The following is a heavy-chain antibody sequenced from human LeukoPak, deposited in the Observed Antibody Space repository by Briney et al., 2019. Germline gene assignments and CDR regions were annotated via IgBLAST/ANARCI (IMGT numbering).Heavy chain of an antibody. CDR2: VYYSGST. CDR1: GDSIGNYY. CDR3: ARHAYRGSFFDS. D-gene: IGHD3-16*01. J-gene: IGHJ5*01. Sequence: SETLSLTCTVSGDSIGNYYWSWIRQPPGKGLEWIGYVYYSGSTNYNPSLKSRVTISVDTSKNQFSLKLSSVTAADTAGYLCARHAYRGSFFDSWGQGPLVTVSS. V-gene: IGHV4-59*08.